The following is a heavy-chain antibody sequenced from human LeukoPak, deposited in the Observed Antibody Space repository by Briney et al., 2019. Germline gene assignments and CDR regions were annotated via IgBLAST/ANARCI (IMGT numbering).Heavy chain of an antibody. D-gene: IGHD5-18*01. CDR2: IRNGGST. CDR1: GFTFDDYG. Sequence: RPGGSLRLSCAASGFTFDDYGMSWVRQAPGKGREGGSGIRNGGSTGYADSVKCRFTISRDNAKNSLYLQMNSLRAEDSALYYCARDYGQLWLELHLFDYWGQGTLVTVSS. CDR3: ARDYGQLWLELHLFDY. V-gene: IGHV3-20*04. J-gene: IGHJ4*02.